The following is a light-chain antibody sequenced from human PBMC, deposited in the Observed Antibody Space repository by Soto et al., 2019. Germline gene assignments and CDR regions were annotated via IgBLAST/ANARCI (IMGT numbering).Light chain of an antibody. CDR3: QQYGSSPSWT. J-gene: IGKJ1*01. V-gene: IGKV3-20*01. CDR1: QSVSSSY. CDR2: GAS. Sequence: EIVLTQSPGTLSLSPGERATLSCRASQSVSSSYLAWYQQKPGQAPRLLIYGASSRATGIPDRFSGSGSGTDFTLTISRLEPEDFAVYYCQQYGSSPSWTFGQGTKGEI.